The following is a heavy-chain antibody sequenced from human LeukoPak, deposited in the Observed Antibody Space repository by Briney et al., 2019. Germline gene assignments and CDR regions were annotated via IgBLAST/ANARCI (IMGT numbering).Heavy chain of an antibody. CDR1: VGSISSYY. Sequence: SETLSLTCTVSVGSISSYYWSWIRQPPGKGLEWIGYIYYSGSTNYNPSLKSRVTMSVDTSKNQFSLKLTSVTAADTAVYYCVRDWEGFNFDIWGQGTMVTVSS. J-gene: IGHJ3*02. CDR2: IYYSGST. V-gene: IGHV4-59*01. D-gene: IGHD1-26*01. CDR3: VRDWEGFNFDI.